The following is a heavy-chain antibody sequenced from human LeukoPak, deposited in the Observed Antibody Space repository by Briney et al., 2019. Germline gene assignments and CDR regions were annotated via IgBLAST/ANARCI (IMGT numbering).Heavy chain of an antibody. CDR1: GFTFSSYS. V-gene: IGHV3-21*01. D-gene: IGHD5-12*01. Sequence: GGSLRLSCAASGFTFSSYSMNWVRQAPGKGLEWVSSISSSSSYIYYADSVKGRFTISRDNAKNSLYLQMNSLRAEDTAVYYCARLSRGYSGYDSFYFDYWGQGTLVTVSS. CDR2: ISSSSSYI. J-gene: IGHJ4*02. CDR3: ARLSRGYSGYDSFYFDY.